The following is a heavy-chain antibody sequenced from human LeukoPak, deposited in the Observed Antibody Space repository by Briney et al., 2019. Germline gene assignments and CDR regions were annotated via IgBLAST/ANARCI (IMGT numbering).Heavy chain of an antibody. Sequence: ASVKVSCKASGYTFTGYYMHWVRQAPGQGLEWMGWISAYNGNTNYAQKLQGRVTMTTDTSTSTAYMELRSLRSDDTAVYYCARVFHYYDSSGYYYVPVDYWGQGTLVTVSS. CDR2: ISAYNGNT. CDR3: ARVFHYYDSSGYYYVPVDY. V-gene: IGHV1-18*04. D-gene: IGHD3-22*01. J-gene: IGHJ4*02. CDR1: GYTFTGYY.